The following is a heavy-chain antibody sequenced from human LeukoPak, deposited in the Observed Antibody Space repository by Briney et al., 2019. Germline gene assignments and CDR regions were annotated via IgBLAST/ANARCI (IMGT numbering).Heavy chain of an antibody. CDR3: ARGPLATTVTTSPYDY. D-gene: IGHD4-17*01. V-gene: IGHV4-34*01. CDR1: GGSFSGYY. Sequence: SETLSLTCAVYGGSFSGYYWSWIRQPPGKGLEWIGEINHSGSTNYNPSLKSRVTISVDTSKNQFSLKLSSVTAADTAVYYCARGPLATTVTTSPYDYRGQGTLVTVSS. CDR2: INHSGST. J-gene: IGHJ4*02.